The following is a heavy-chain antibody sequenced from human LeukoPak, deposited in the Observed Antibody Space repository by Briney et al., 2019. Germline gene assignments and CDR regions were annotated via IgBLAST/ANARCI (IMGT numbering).Heavy chain of an antibody. Sequence: PSETLSLTCTVSGVSITSFFCTWIRQSPGKGLEWIGYIYYTGSTNYNPSLKSRITMSIDTSKNQFSLNLSSVTTTDTAVYYCARDRSSGWYLDYWGQGTLVTVSS. D-gene: IGHD6-19*01. J-gene: IGHJ4*02. V-gene: IGHV4-59*01. CDR1: GVSITSFF. CDR2: IYYTGST. CDR3: ARDRSSGWYLDY.